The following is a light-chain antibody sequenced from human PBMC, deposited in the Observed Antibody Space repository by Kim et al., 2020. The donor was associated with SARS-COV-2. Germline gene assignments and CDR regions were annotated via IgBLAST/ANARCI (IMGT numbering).Light chain of an antibody. CDR2: QVT. CDR1: KLGDKY. CDR3: QAWDSTTVV. J-gene: IGLJ2*01. V-gene: IGLV3-1*01. Sequence: VPPGQTATVTGYGDKLGDKYSYGYQQKPAQSPVLDIYQVTKRPSGIPERFSGSSSGNTATLTFSGTQAMDEADYYCQAWDSTTVVFGGGTQLTVL.